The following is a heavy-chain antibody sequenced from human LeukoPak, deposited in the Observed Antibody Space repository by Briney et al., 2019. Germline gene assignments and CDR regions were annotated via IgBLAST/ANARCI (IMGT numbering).Heavy chain of an antibody. V-gene: IGHV1-18*01. J-gene: IGHJ6*02. CDR2: ISAYNGNT. CDR3: ARDFSVGDYGGPYYYYGMDV. Sequence: ASVKVSCKASGGTFTSYGISWVRQAPGQGLEWMGWISAYNGNTNYAQKLQGRVTMTTDTSTSTAYMELRSLRSDDTAVYYCARDFSVGDYGGPYYYYGMDVWGQGTTVTVSS. CDR1: GGTFTSYG. D-gene: IGHD4-23*01.